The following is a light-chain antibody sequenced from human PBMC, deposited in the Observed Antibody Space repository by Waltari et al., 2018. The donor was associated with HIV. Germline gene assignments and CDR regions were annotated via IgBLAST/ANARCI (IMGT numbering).Light chain of an antibody. J-gene: IGKJ2*01. CDR1: ESVSSSY. Sequence: EIVLTQSPGTLSLSPGERASLSCRATESVSSSYLAWYQQKPGQSPRLLISGASSRATGIPDRFIGTGSGTDFTLIISRLEREDFAVYYCQYSRTFGQGTRLEIK. CDR3: QYSRT. V-gene: IGKV3-20*01. CDR2: GAS.